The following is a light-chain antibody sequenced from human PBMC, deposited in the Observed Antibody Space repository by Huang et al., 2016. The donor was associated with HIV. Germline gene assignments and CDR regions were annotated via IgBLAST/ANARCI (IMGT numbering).Light chain of an antibody. CDR2: DAS. J-gene: IGKJ4*01. CDR1: QSVSSY. Sequence: EIVLTQSPATLSLSPGERATLSCRDSQSVSSYLAWYQQKPGQAPRLLIYDASNRATGIPARFSDRGSGTDFTLSISSLEPEDFAVYYCQQRSNWPLTFGGGTKVEIK. V-gene: IGKV3-11*01. CDR3: QQRSNWPLT.